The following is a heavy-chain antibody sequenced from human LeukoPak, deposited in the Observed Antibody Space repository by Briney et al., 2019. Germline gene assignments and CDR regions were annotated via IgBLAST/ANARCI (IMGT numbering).Heavy chain of an antibody. V-gene: IGHV3-23*01. D-gene: IGHD3-16*01. Sequence: PGGSLRLSCAASGFTFSTYAMTWVRQAPGKGLEWVSGFTGRDNNIDYVDSVKGRFTISRDNSKNTLYLQMTSLRAEDTAVYYCAKGRDYDYFFDYWGQGTLVTVSS. CDR1: GFTFSTYA. CDR2: FTGRDNNI. J-gene: IGHJ4*02. CDR3: AKGRDYDYFFDY.